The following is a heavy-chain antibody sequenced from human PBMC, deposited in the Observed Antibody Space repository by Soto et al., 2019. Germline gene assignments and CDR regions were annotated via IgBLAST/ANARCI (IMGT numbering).Heavy chain of an antibody. Sequence: GASVKVSCKASGGTFSSYAISWVRQAPGQGLEWMGGIIPIFGTANYAQKFQGRVTITADESTSTAYMELSSLRAEDTAVYYCARVDYYDSSGSRNVAFDIWGQGTMVTVSS. CDR1: GGTFSSYA. CDR2: IIPIFGTA. J-gene: IGHJ3*02. D-gene: IGHD3-22*01. CDR3: ARVDYYDSSGSRNVAFDI. V-gene: IGHV1-69*13.